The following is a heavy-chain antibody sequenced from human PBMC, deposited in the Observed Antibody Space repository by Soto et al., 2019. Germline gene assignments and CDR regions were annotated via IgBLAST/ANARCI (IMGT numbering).Heavy chain of an antibody. J-gene: IGHJ4*02. CDR1: GGSFSGYY. D-gene: IGHD6-19*01. CDR3: AREGGSEKSFAY. CDR2: INHSGNT. Sequence: PSETLSLTCAVYGGSFSGYYWTWIRQPPGKGLEWIGEINHSGNTNYNPSLKSRVTISVDTSKNQFSLKLSSVTAADTAVYYCAREGGSEKSFAYWGQGTLVTVSS. V-gene: IGHV4-34*01.